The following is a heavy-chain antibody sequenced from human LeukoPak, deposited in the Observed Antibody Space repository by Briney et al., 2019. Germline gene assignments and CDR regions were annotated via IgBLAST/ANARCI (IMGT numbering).Heavy chain of an antibody. CDR3: ARDRLLIVPAAIINWFDP. CDR2: INPNSGGT. CDR1: GYTFTGYY. D-gene: IGHD2-2*01. Sequence: ASVKVSCKASGYTFTGYYIHWVRQAPGQGLEWMGWINPNSGGTNYAQKFQGRVTMTRDTSISTAYMELSRLTSGDTAVYYCARDRLLIVPAAIINWFDPWGQGTLVTVYS. V-gene: IGHV1-2*02. J-gene: IGHJ5*02.